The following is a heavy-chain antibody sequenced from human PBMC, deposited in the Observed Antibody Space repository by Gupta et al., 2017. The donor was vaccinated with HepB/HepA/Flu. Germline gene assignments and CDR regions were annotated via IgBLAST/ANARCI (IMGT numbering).Heavy chain of an antibody. CDR3: ARHQAGWYFDL. CDR1: GVSLSSRADF. D-gene: IGHD6-19*01. Sequence: QVPLQELGPALVKPSETLSLTCTVSGVSLSSRADFWGWIRQPPGKGLECIGSVFYSRRTYYNPSLQSRVTVSADTSKNQFSLRLMSMTAADTAVYYCARHQAGWYFDLWGRDTLVTVSS. V-gene: IGHV4-39*01. CDR2: VFYSRRT. J-gene: IGHJ2*01.